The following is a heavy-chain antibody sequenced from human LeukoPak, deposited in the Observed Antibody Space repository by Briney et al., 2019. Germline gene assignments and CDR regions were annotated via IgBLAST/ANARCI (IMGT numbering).Heavy chain of an antibody. Sequence: GGSLRLSCAASGFTFSSYSMNWVRQAPGKGLEWVSSISSSSSYIYYADSVKGRFTISRDNAKNSLYLQMNSLRADDTALYYCARARGSSWYHDYWGQGTLVTVS. CDR2: ISSSSSYI. V-gene: IGHV3-21*01. CDR1: GFTFSSYS. CDR3: ARARGSSWYHDY. J-gene: IGHJ4*02. D-gene: IGHD6-13*01.